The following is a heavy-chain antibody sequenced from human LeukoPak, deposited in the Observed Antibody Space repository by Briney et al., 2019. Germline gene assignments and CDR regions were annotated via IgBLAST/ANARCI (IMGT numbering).Heavy chain of an antibody. J-gene: IGHJ4*02. CDR3: AKTQWKVGATDYFDY. CDR1: GFAFNNYA. CDR2: INDNGGQR. V-gene: IGHV3-23*01. D-gene: IGHD1-26*01. Sequence: GGSLRLSCAASGFAFNNYAMTWVRQAPGKGLEWVSNINDNGGQRHYADPVKGRFTISRDNSKNTLLLQMDSLRAEDTAVYYCAKTQWKVGATDYFDYWGQGILVTVSS.